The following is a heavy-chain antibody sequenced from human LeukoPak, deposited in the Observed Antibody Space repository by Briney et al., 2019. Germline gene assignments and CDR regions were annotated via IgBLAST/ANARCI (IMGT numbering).Heavy chain of an antibody. V-gene: IGHV4-59*01. D-gene: IGHD1-14*01. CDR1: GGSLSSDY. CDR3: ARYIRGPDSDIEV. J-gene: IGHJ6*03. Sequence: SETLSLTCTASGGSLSSDYWSWIRQPPGKGLEWIGYVSYSGSTNYNPSLNSRLTISLDTSKTRFSLKLSSVTAADTAKYFCARYIRGPDSDIEVWGRGTTVTVSS. CDR2: VSYSGST.